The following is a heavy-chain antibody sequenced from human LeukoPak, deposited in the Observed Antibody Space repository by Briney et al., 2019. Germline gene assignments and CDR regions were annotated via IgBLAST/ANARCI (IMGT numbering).Heavy chain of an antibody. CDR1: GFTFSSHN. V-gene: IGHV3-48*01. CDR3: ARDRGAVGGLLSYHFYYMDV. D-gene: IGHD3-16*01. J-gene: IGHJ6*03. CDR2: ITTGSSTI. Sequence: PGGSLRLSCAASGFTFSSHNMNWVRQAPGRGLEWILYITTGSSTIKYADSVKGRFTISRDNTKSSLYLQMNSLRAEDTAVYYCARDRGAVGGLLSYHFYYMDVWGKGTPVTVS.